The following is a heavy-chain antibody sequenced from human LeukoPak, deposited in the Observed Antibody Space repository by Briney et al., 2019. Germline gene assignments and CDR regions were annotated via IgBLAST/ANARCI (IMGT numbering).Heavy chain of an antibody. Sequence: SETLSLTCAVYGGSFSSYYWGWIRQPPGKGLEWIGSIYYSGSPYYNPSLKSRVTISVDTSKKQFSLKLSSVTAADTAVYYCTGKYYYDTSGYYYADYWGQGALVTVSS. D-gene: IGHD3-22*01. CDR2: IYYSGSP. CDR3: TGKYYYDTSGYYYADY. V-gene: IGHV4-39*01. CDR1: GGSFSSYY. J-gene: IGHJ4*02.